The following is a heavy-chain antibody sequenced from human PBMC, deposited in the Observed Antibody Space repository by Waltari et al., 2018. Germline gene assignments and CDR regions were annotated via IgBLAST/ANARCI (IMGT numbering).Heavy chain of an antibody. J-gene: IGHJ4*02. CDR1: GGSISRGGYY. Sequence: QVQLQESGPGLVKPSQTLSLTCTVSGGSISRGGYYWSWIRQHPGKGLEWIGYIYYSGSTYYNPSLKSRVTISVDTSKNQFSLKLSSVTAADTAVYYCARDVHYYGSGSYLDYWGQGTLVTVSS. CDR2: IYYSGST. CDR3: ARDVHYYGSGSYLDY. V-gene: IGHV4-31*03. D-gene: IGHD3-10*01.